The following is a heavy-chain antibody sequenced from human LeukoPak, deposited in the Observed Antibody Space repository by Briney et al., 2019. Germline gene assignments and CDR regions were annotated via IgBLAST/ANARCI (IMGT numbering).Heavy chain of an antibody. CDR1: GYSISSGYY. J-gene: IGHJ4*02. CDR3: ARVTGYMIEDYFDN. V-gene: IGHV4-61*01. Sequence: SEPLSLTCTVSGYSISSGYYWGWIRQPPGKGLEWIGYIYYSGSTNYNPSLKSRVTISVDTSKNQFSLKLRSVTAADTAVYYCARVTGYMIEDYFDNWGQGTLVTVSS. D-gene: IGHD3-22*01. CDR2: IYYSGST.